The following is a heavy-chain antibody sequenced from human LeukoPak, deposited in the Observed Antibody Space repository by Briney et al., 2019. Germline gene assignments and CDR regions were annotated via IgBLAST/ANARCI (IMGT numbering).Heavy chain of an antibody. CDR3: ARSYGYYYYYGMDV. CDR1: GFTVSSNY. CDR2: IYSGGSP. J-gene: IGHJ6*02. D-gene: IGHD3-10*01. Sequence: GGSLRLSCAASGFTVSSNYRSWVRQAPGKGLEWVSVIYSGGSPYYADSVKGRFTISRDNSKNTLYLQMNSLRAEDTAVYYCARSYGYYYYYGMDVWGQGTTVTV. V-gene: IGHV3-53*01.